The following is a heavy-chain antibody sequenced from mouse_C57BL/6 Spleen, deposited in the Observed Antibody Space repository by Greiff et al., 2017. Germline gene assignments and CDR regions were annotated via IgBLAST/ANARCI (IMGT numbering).Heavy chain of an antibody. V-gene: IGHV3-3*01. Sequence: ESGPSLVRPSQTLSLTCTVTGFSINSDCYWIWIRQFPGNKLEYIGYTFYSGITYYNPSLESRTYITRDTAKNPFALKLSSVTTEDTATYYCARYDYDVNAMDYWGQGTSVTVSS. CDR1: GFSINSDCY. D-gene: IGHD2-4*01. CDR2: TFYSGIT. J-gene: IGHJ4*01. CDR3: ARYDYDVNAMDY.